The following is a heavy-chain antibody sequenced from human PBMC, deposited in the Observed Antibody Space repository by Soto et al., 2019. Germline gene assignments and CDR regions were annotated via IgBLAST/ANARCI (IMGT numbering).Heavy chain of an antibody. V-gene: IGHV3-23*01. D-gene: IGHD4-17*01. J-gene: IGHJ5*02. CDR2: ISGSGINT. Sequence: GGSLRLSCAASGFPFSNYAMGWVRQAPGKGLEWVSSISGSGINTYYADSVKGRFTISRDQSKNTLYLQMNSLRAEDTAIYYCAKDFTVTPGEWFDPWGQGTLVTVSS. CDR3: AKDFTVTPGEWFDP. CDR1: GFPFSNYA.